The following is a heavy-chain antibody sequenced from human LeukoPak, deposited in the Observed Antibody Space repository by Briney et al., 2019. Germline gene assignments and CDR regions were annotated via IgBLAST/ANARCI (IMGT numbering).Heavy chain of an antibody. CDR1: GGSISSYY. V-gene: IGHV4-4*07. CDR3: ARDRYYYDSGSYNWFDP. CDR2: IHNRGST. Sequence: PPETLSLTCTVSGGSISSYYWSWIRQPAGKGLEWIGRIHNRGSTNYNPSLKSRVTMSVDTSKNQFSLKLSSVTAADTAVYYCARDRYYYDSGSYNWFDPWAREPWSPSPQ. D-gene: IGHD3-10*01. J-gene: IGHJ5*02.